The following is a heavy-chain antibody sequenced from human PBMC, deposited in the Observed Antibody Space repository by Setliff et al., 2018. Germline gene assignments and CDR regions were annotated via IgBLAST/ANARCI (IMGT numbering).Heavy chain of an antibody. CDR3: ARQATDYGDYESLNYFDY. D-gene: IGHD4-17*01. Sequence: PGESLKISCKGSGYSFTNYWIGWVRQMPGKGLEWMGIIYPGDSDTRYSPSFQGQVTISADKSISTAYLQGSSLKASDTAMYYCARQATDYGDYESLNYFDYWGQGTLVTVSS. CDR2: IYPGDSDT. CDR1: GYSFTNYW. J-gene: IGHJ4*02. V-gene: IGHV5-51*01.